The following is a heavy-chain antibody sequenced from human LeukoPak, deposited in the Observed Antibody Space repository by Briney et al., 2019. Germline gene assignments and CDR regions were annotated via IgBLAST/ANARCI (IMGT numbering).Heavy chain of an antibody. CDR3: ASVRRDTAMVNVY. CDR2: ISSSSSYT. Sequence: GGSLRLSCAASGFTFSNYYMSWIRQAPGKGLEWVSYISSSSSYTNYADSVKGRFTISRDNAKNSLYLQMNSLRAEDTAVYYCASVRRDTAMVNVYWAQGPVVTVSS. V-gene: IGHV3-11*06. J-gene: IGHJ4*02. CDR1: GFTFSNYY. D-gene: IGHD5-18*01.